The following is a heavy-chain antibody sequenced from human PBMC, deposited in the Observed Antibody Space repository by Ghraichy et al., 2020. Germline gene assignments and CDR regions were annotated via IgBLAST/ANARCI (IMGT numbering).Heavy chain of an antibody. D-gene: IGHD3-22*01. CDR2: IYHSGST. CDR3: AREGGGSGYPRGAFDI. Sequence: SETLSLTCAVSGGSISSSNWWSWVRQPPGKGLEWIGEIYHSGSTNYNPSLKSRVTISVDKSKNQFSLKLSSVTAADTAVYYCAREGGGSGYPRGAFDIWGQGTMVTVSS. V-gene: IGHV4-4*02. CDR1: GGSISSSNW. J-gene: IGHJ3*02.